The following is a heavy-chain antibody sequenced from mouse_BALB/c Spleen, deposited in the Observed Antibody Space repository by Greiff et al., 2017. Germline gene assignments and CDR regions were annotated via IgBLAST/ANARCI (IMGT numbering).Heavy chain of an antibody. CDR1: GFAFSSYD. D-gene: IGHD2-4*01. Sequence: EVQLVESGGGLVKPGGSLKLSCAASGFAFSSYDMSWVRQTPEKRLEWVAYISSGGGSTYYPDTVKGRFTISRDNAKNTLYLQMSSLKSEDTAMYYCARRFGPGSYDYFAYWGQGTLVTVSA. J-gene: IGHJ3*01. CDR3: ARRFGPGSYDYFAY. V-gene: IGHV5-12-1*01. CDR2: ISSGGGST.